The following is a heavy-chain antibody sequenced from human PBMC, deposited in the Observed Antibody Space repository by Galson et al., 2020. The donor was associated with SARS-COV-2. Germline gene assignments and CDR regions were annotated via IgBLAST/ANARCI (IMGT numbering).Heavy chain of an antibody. D-gene: IGHD3-3*01. CDR3: AKDLLTADDFWSGYPFYYYYYMDV. CDR2: IWYDGSNK. V-gene: IGHV3-33*06. Sequence: GESLKISCAASGFTFSSYGMHWVRQAPGKGLEWVAVIWYDGSNKYYADSVKGRFTISRDNSKNTLYLQMNSLRAEDTAVYYCAKDLLTADDFWSGYPFYYYYYMDVWGKGTTVTVSS. CDR1: GFTFSSYG. J-gene: IGHJ6*03.